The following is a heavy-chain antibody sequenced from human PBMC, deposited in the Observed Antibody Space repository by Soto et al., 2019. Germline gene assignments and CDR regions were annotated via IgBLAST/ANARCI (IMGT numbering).Heavy chain of an antibody. D-gene: IGHD5-12*01. V-gene: IGHV3-30*18. J-gene: IGHJ6*02. CDR1: GFTFSSYG. CDR3: AKDNHRGKGYPPNYYSYYGMDV. CDR2: ISYDGSNK. Sequence: QVQLVESGGGVVQPGRSLRLSCAASGFTFSSYGMHWVRQAPGKGLEWVAVISYDGSNKYYADSVKGRFTISRDNSKNTLYLQMNSLRAEDTAVYYCAKDNHRGKGYPPNYYSYYGMDVWGQGTTVTVSS.